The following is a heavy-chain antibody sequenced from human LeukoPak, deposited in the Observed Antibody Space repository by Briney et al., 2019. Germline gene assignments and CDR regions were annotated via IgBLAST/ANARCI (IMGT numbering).Heavy chain of an antibody. CDR1: GGSISSGSYY. CDR2: IYTSGST. CDR3: ARIAAAGIDY. V-gene: IGHV4-61*02. D-gene: IGHD6-13*01. Sequence: SETLSLTCTVSGGSISSGSYYWSWIRQPAGKGLEWIVRIYTSGSTNYNPSLKSRVTISVDTSKNQFSLKLSSVTAADTAVYYCARIAAAGIDYWGQGTLVTVSS. J-gene: IGHJ4*02.